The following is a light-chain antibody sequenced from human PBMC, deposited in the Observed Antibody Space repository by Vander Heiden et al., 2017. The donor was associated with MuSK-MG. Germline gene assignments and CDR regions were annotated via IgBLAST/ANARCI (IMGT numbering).Light chain of an antibody. CDR2: AAS. CDR3: QQSDSTPFT. CDR1: QSISSY. J-gene: IGKJ3*01. Sequence: DIQMTQSPSSLSASVGDRVTITCRASQSISSYLNWYQQKPGKAPKLLIYAASSLQSGVPSRCSGSGSGTDFTLTISRLQPEDFATYYCQQSDSTPFTFGHGTKVDIK. V-gene: IGKV1-39*01.